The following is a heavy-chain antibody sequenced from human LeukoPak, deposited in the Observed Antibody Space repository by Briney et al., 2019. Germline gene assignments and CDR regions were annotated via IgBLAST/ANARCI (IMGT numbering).Heavy chain of an antibody. CDR3: ARGRQTSYFDS. CDR2: IYTSGST. CDR1: GGSISSYY. Sequence: PSETLSLTCTVSGGSISSYYWSWIRQPAGKGLEWIGRIYTSGSTNYNPSLKSRVTISVDTSKNQFALRLSSVTAADTAIFYCARGRQTSYFDSWGQGTLVTVSS. V-gene: IGHV4-4*07. J-gene: IGHJ4*02.